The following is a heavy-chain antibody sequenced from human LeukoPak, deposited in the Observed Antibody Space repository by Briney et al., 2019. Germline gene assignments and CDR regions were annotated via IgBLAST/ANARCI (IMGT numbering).Heavy chain of an antibody. V-gene: IGHV3-23*01. J-gene: IGHJ3*02. CDR1: GFPFISYS. CDR3: AKDLYGQGAFDI. D-gene: IGHD3-10*01. CDR2: ISGSGGST. Sequence: GGALGLSCSASGFPFISYSMGWGRPAPGEGRGGGSAISGSGGSTYYADSVKGRFTISRDNSKNTLYLQMNSLRAEDTAVYYCAKDLYGQGAFDIWGQGTMITVSS.